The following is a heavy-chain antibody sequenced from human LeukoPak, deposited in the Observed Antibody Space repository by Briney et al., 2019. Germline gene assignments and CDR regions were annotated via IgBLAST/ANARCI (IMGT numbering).Heavy chain of an antibody. J-gene: IGHJ4*02. CDR3: ARGHYDILTGYFDY. Sequence: PGGSLRRSCAASGFTFCSFAMHWVRQAPGKGLEWVAVISYDRSNKYYADSVKVRFTISRDNSKNTLYLQMNSLRAEDTAVYYCARGHYDILTGYFDYWGQGTLVTVSS. D-gene: IGHD3-9*01. CDR2: ISYDRSNK. CDR1: GFTFCSFA. V-gene: IGHV3-30-3*01.